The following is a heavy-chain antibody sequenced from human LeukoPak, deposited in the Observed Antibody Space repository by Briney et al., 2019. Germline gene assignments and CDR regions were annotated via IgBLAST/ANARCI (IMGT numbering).Heavy chain of an antibody. CDR1: GYTFTGYY. V-gene: IGHV1-2*02. CDR3: AREEHCSGGSCPAHDMDV. D-gene: IGHD2-15*01. CDR2: INPNSGGT. J-gene: IGHJ6*03. Sequence: GASVKVSCKASGYTFTGYYMHWVRQAPGQGLEWMGWINPNSGGTNYAQKFQGRVTMTRDTSISTAHMELSRLRSDDTAVYYCAREEHCSGGSCPAHDMDVWGKGTTVTVSS.